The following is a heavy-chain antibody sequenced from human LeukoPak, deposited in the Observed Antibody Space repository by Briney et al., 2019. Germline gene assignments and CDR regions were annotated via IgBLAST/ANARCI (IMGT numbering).Heavy chain of an antibody. CDR3: ARGGYRVVPAAILFDY. CDR2: ISYDGSNK. Sequence: GGSLRLSCAASGFTVSSNYMSWVRQAPGKGLEWVAVISYDGSNKYYADSVKGRFTISRDNSKNTLYLQMNSLRAEDTAVYYCARGGYRVVPAAILFDYWGXGTLVTVSS. D-gene: IGHD2-2*01. V-gene: IGHV3-30-3*01. CDR1: GFTVSSNY. J-gene: IGHJ5*01.